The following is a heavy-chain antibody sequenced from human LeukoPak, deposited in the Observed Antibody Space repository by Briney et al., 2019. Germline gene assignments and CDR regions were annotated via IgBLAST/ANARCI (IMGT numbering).Heavy chain of an antibody. V-gene: IGHV4-59*08. Sequence: SETLSLTCTVSGGSISSYYWSWIRQPPGKGLEWIGYIYYSGSTNYNPSLKSRVTISVDTSKNQFSLKLSSVTAADTAVYYCARQQKGWELQLLAFDIWGQGTMVTVSS. D-gene: IGHD1-26*01. J-gene: IGHJ3*02. CDR1: GGSISSYY. CDR2: IYYSGST. CDR3: ARQQKGWELQLLAFDI.